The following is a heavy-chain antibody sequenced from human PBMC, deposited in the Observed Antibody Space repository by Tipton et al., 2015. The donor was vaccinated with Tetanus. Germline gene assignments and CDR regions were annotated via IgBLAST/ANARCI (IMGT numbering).Heavy chain of an antibody. CDR2: INHSGTA. J-gene: IGHJ4*02. Sequence: TLSLTCAVSGGSFSDFYWSWIRQVPGQGLVWIGEINHSGTANKNPSLKSRVTMSVDTSNNQFSLSLDSVTAADTAVYYCVRGRGLGAYSYGFEYWGQGALVTVSS. V-gene: IGHV4-34*01. CDR3: VRGRGLGAYSYGFEY. D-gene: IGHD5-18*01. CDR1: GGSFSDFY.